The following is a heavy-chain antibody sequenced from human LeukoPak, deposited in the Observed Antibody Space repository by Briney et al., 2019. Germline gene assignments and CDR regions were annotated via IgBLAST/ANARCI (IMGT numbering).Heavy chain of an antibody. CDR1: GFTFSSYG. CDR2: ISYDGSNK. CDR3: ARDYTIRAFDI. D-gene: IGHD4-11*01. J-gene: IGHJ3*02. V-gene: IGHV3-30*03. Sequence: PGGSLRLSCAASGFTFSSYGMHWVRQAPGKGLEWVAVISYDGSNKYYADSVKGRFTISRDSSKNTLYLQMNSLRAEDTAVYYCARDYTIRAFDIWGQGTMVTVSS.